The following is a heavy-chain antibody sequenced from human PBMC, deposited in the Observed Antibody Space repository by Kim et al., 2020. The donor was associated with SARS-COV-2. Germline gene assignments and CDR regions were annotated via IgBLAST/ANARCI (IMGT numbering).Heavy chain of an antibody. J-gene: IGHJ6*02. Sequence: GGSLRLSCAASGFTFSSNGMHWVRQAPGKGLEWVAVISYDGSNKYYADSVKGRFTISRDNSKNTLYLKMNSLRAEDTAVYYCARDPTYYDILTGYYYPYYYCGVDVWRRGTTDSLSS. CDR1: GFTFSSNG. D-gene: IGHD3-9*01. CDR2: ISYDGSNK. V-gene: IGHV3-33*05. CDR3: ARDPTYYDILTGYYYPYYYCGVDV.